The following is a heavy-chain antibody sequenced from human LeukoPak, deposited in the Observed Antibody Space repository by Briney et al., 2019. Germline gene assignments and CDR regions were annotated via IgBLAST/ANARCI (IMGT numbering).Heavy chain of an antibody. Sequence: GGSLRLSCAASGFTFSNYAMRWVRQAPGKGLEWVSGISGSGDSTYYADSVKGRFTIARDNSKNTLYLQMNSLRAEDTAVYYCARRSGIAVAGAFDYWGQGTLVTVSS. V-gene: IGHV3-23*01. D-gene: IGHD6-19*01. CDR2: ISGSGDST. CDR1: GFTFSNYA. CDR3: ARRSGIAVAGAFDY. J-gene: IGHJ4*02.